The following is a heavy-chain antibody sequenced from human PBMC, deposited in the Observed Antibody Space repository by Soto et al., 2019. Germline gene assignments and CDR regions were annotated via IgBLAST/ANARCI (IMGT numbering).Heavy chain of an antibody. CDR1: GGSFSDYY. V-gene: IGHV4-34*01. D-gene: IGHD2-2*01. J-gene: IGHJ6*02. CDR2: ITHSGNT. Sequence: SETLSLTCGVYGGSFSDYYWSWIRQPPGKGLEWIGEITHSGNTNYNPSLKSRVTLSVDTSKNQFSLKLSSVTAADTAVYYCARLHGYCISSSCHGHYAMDVWGQGTTVT. CDR3: ARLHGYCISSSCHGHYAMDV.